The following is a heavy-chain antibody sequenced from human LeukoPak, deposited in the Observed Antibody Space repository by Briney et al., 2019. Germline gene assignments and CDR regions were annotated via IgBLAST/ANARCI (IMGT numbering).Heavy chain of an antibody. Sequence: PSQTLSLTCTVSGGSVSSGDYYWSWIRQPPGKGLEWIGYIYYSGSTNYNPSLKSRVTISVDTSKKQFSLKLSSVTAADTAVYYCARGRGLVVVPVATPLTTFDIWGQGTMVTVSS. V-gene: IGHV4-61*08. J-gene: IGHJ3*02. CDR1: GGSVSSGDYY. CDR3: ARGRGLVVVPVATPLTTFDI. D-gene: IGHD2-2*01. CDR2: IYYSGST.